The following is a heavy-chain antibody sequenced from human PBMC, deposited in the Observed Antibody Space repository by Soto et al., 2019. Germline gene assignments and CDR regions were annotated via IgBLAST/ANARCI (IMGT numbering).Heavy chain of an antibody. CDR2: INHSGST. CDR3: ARNYDFWSGYYGNYYYYGMDV. V-gene: IGHV4-34*01. Sequence: SETLSLTCAVYGGSFSGYYWSWIRQPPGKGLEWIGEINHSGSTNYNPSLKSRVTISVDTSKNQFSLKLSSVTAADTAVYYCARNYDFWSGYYGNYYYYGMDVWGQGTTVTVSS. D-gene: IGHD3-3*01. J-gene: IGHJ6*02. CDR1: GGSFSGYY.